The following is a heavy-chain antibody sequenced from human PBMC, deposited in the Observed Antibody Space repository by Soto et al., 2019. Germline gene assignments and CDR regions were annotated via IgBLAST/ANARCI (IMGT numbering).Heavy chain of an antibody. CDR2: IYYSGSA. Sequence: QVQLQESGPGLLKPSQTLSLTCTVSGGSISSGGYFWNWIRHHPGKGLEWIGYIYYSGSAYYNPSLKSRVTISLDTSKNRFSLKVNSVTDADTAIYYCARDTPNGRRGSAIDIWGPGTAVTVSS. V-gene: IGHV4-31*03. CDR3: ARDTPNGRRGSAIDI. CDR1: GGSISSGGYF. J-gene: IGHJ3*02. D-gene: IGHD2-15*01.